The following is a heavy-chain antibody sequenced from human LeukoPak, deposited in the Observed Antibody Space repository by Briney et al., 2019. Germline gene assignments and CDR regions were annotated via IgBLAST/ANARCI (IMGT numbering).Heavy chain of an antibody. V-gene: IGHV4-59*01. CDR2: IYHIVST. CDR3: AAQYYYGSGSYYDAEYFQH. D-gene: IGHD3-10*01. J-gene: IGHJ1*01. CDR1: GGSISSYY. Sequence: SETLSLTCTVSGGSISSYYWTWIRQPPGKGLEWIGYIYHIVSTNYNPSLKSRVTISVDTSKNQFSLKLSSVTAADTAVYYCAAQYYYGSGSYYDAEYFQHWGQGTLVTVSS.